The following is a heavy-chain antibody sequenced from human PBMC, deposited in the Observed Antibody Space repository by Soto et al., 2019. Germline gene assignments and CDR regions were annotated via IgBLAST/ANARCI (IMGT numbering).Heavy chain of an antibody. V-gene: IGHV3-23*01. CDR3: ARQIVVATTRFDP. CDR2: ISGSGGST. J-gene: IGHJ5*02. D-gene: IGHD2-15*01. CDR1: GFIFSTYA. Sequence: PGGPLRLSCAASGFIFSTYAMSWVRQAPGKGLEWVSGISGSGGSTYYADFVKGRFTISRDNSKKTLYLQMNSLRAEDTAIYYCARQIVVATTRFDPWGQGTLVTVSS.